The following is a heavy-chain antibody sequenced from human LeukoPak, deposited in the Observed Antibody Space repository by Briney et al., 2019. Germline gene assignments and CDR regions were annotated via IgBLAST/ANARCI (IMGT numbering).Heavy chain of an antibody. CDR1: GFTFSSYA. Sequence: PGGSLRLSCAASGFTFSSYAMYWVRQVPGKGLEWVSAVSAGGEVTYYADSVKGRFAISRDNSKNTLYLQMNSLRAEDTAVYYCAKTGYYYGSGGHRRGVDYWGQGTLVTVSS. CDR2: VSAGGEVT. V-gene: IGHV3-23*01. CDR3: AKTGYYYGSGGHRRGVDY. J-gene: IGHJ4*02. D-gene: IGHD3-10*01.